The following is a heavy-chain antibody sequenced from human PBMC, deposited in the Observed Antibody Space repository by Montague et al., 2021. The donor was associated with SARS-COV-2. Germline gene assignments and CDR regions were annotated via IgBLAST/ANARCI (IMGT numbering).Heavy chain of an antibody. D-gene: IGHD3-3*01. Sequence: SETLSLTCSVSGGSISGYFWCWIWQPAGKGLERIGRSYPCEGVFACGRTTYHPPLTSRVIVSIDTSRNQLSLSLTSVTAADTAVYFCARVTGFSGWSGAEDDFDFWGQGIQVAVSS. CDR3: ARVTGFSGWSGAEDDFDF. J-gene: IGHJ4*01. CDR1: GGSISGYF. CDR2: SYPCEGVFACGRT. V-gene: IGHV4-4*07.